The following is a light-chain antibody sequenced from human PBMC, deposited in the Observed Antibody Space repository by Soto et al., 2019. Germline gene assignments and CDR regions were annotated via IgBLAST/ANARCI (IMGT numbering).Light chain of an antibody. CDR1: QSISSY. Sequence: DIQMTQSPSSLSASVGDRVTITCRASQSISSYLNWYQQKPGKAPKLLIYAASSLQSGVPSRFSGSGSGTDFTLTISSLQPEDFATYYCQQSYRTPQTFGQGTNLEIK. CDR2: AAS. V-gene: IGKV1-39*01. CDR3: QQSYRTPQT. J-gene: IGKJ2*01.